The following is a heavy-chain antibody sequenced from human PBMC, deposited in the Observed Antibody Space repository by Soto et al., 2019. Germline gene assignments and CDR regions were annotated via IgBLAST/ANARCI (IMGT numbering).Heavy chain of an antibody. V-gene: IGHV1-69*13. CDR3: ARVIRGYSYGFDRQYYYYGMDV. D-gene: IGHD5-18*01. J-gene: IGHJ6*02. Sequence: SVKVSCKASGGTYSSYAISWVRQAPGQGLEWMGGIIPIFGTANYAQKFQGRVTITADESTSTAYMELSSLRSEDTAVYYCARVIRGYSYGFDRQYYYYGMDVWGQGTTVTVSS. CDR1: GGTYSSYA. CDR2: IIPIFGTA.